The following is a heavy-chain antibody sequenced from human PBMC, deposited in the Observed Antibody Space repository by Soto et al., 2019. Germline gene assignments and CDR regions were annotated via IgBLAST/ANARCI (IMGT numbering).Heavy chain of an antibody. Sequence: GGSLRLSCAASGFTFSSYGMHWVRQAPGKGLEWVAVIWYDGSNKYYADSAKGRFTISRDNSKNTLYLQMNSLRAEDTAVYYCARDSNYGGWFDYWGQGTLVTVSS. V-gene: IGHV3-33*01. CDR3: ARDSNYGGWFDY. CDR1: GFTFSSYG. CDR2: IWYDGSNK. J-gene: IGHJ4*02. D-gene: IGHD4-4*01.